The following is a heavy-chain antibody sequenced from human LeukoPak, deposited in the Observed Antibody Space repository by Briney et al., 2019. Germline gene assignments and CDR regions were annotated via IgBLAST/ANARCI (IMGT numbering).Heavy chain of an antibody. CDR1: KFTFSDYS. CDR3: ARVGVGDWGSVWDH. D-gene: IGHD3-16*01. Sequence: GGSLRLSCAASKFTFSDYSMSWVRQAPGKGLEWVSSISSIRNYIYYADSVKGRFTVSRDNAKNSLYLQMNRLTEEDTAVYYCARVGVGDWGSVWDHWGQGARVTVSS. V-gene: IGHV3-21*01. CDR2: ISSIRNYI. J-gene: IGHJ4*02.